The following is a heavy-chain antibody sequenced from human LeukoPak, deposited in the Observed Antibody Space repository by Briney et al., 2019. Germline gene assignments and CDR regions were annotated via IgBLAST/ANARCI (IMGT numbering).Heavy chain of an antibody. CDR3: ARDLTGFGELLN. D-gene: IGHD3-10*01. V-gene: IGHV4-59*12. CDR1: GGSISSYY. J-gene: IGHJ4*02. CDR2: IYYSGST. Sequence: PSETLSLTCTVSGGSISSYYWSWIRQPPGKGLEWIGYIYYSGSTNYNPSLKSRVTISVDTSKNQFSLKLSSVTAADTAVYYCARDLTGFGELLNWGQGTLVTVSS.